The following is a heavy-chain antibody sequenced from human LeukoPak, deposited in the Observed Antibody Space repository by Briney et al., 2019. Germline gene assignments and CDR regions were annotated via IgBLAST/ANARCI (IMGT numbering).Heavy chain of an antibody. D-gene: IGHD3-22*01. CDR3: ARQYSSVSPFDY. CDR1: GFTFSSYY. Sequence: PGGSLRLSCAASGFTFSSYYMNWVRQAPGKGMEWVSSIYSSSSYIYYADSLKGRFTISRDNAKNSLYLEMNSLRAEDTAVYYCARQYSSVSPFDYWGQGTLVTVSS. V-gene: IGHV3-21*01. CDR2: IYSSSSYI. J-gene: IGHJ4*02.